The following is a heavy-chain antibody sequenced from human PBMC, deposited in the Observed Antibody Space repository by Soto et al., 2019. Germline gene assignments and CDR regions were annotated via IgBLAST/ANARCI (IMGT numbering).Heavy chain of an antibody. D-gene: IGHD3-22*01. V-gene: IGHV1-69*06. CDR1: GGTFSSYA. J-gene: IGHJ6*02. CDR3: XXXXXXXXGAPTSDYYXXXXXV. CDR2: IIPLFGST. Sequence: QVQLVQSGAEVKKPGSSVKVSCKASGGTFSSYAISWVRQAPGQGLEWMGGIIPLFGSTNYAQKFQGRVTISADKSTSTAYMELSSLRSEDTAVYYCXXXXXXXXGAPTSDYYXXXXXVWGQG.